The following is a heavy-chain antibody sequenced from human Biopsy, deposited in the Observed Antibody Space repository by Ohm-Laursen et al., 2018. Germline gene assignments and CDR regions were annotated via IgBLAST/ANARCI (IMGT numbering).Heavy chain of an antibody. CDR2: IDPKSGGT. J-gene: IGHJ5*01. V-gene: IGHV1-2*02. D-gene: IGHD3-3*01. CDR1: AYSFGDHR. CDR3: ARELGDFWGGRQFDF. Sequence: SVKVSCKVSAYSFGDHRIHWVRQAPGQGPEWMGWIDPKSGGTNYAQKFQGRVTMTRDTSISTTYMELRRLTSDDTAVFYCARELGDFWGGRQFDFWGQGTLVTVSS.